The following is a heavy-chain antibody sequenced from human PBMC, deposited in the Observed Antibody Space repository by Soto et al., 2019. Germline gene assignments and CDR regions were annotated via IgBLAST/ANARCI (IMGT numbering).Heavy chain of an antibody. CDR3: AREDQVGATAGFDH. J-gene: IGHJ4*02. D-gene: IGHD1-26*01. V-gene: IGHV3-21*01. Sequence: LRLSCAASGFTFSSFSMNWVRQAPGKGLEWVSSISSSSSYIDYADSVKGRFTISRDNAKNSLYLQMNSLRAEDTAVYYCAREDQVGATAGFDHWGQGTLVTVSS. CDR2: ISSSSSYI. CDR1: GFTFSSFS.